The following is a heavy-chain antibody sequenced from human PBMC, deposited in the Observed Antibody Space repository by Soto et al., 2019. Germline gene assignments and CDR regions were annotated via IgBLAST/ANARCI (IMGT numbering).Heavy chain of an antibody. CDR2: MNPNSGNT. D-gene: IGHD2-2*01. Sequence: QVPLVQSGAEVKKPGASVKVSCKASGYTFTSYDINWVRQATGQGLEWMGWMNPNSGNTGYAQKFQGRVTMTRNTSISTAYMELSSLRSEDTAVYYCARGRIDCSSTSCYDRNWFDPWGQGTLVTVSS. CDR1: GYTFTSYD. CDR3: ARGRIDCSSTSCYDRNWFDP. V-gene: IGHV1-8*01. J-gene: IGHJ5*02.